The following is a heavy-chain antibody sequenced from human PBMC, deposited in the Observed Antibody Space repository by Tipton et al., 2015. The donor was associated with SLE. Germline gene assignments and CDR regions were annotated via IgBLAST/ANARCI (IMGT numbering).Heavy chain of an antibody. Sequence: LSLTCTVSGGPISSGGYYWSWVRQLPGRGLEWIGYIYYSGSTYYNPSLKSRVTISVDTSKNQFSLKLSSVTAADTAVYYCAREPLEVREWFDLWGRGTLVTVSS. CDR2: IYYSGST. CDR3: AREPLEVREWFDL. V-gene: IGHV4-31*03. CDR1: GGPISSGGYY. J-gene: IGHJ2*01. D-gene: IGHD3-3*01.